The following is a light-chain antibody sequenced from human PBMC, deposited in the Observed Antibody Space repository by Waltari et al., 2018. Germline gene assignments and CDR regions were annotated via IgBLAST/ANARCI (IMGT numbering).Light chain of an antibody. CDR2: WAS. V-gene: IGKV4-1*01. Sequence: DIVMTQSPASLAVSLGERATINCKSSRNLLYSSNNRNYLAWYQQKPGQPPKLLIYWASTRESGVPDRFSGSGSETDFTLTISSLQAEDVAVDYCQQYYNTPWTFGQGTKVEAK. J-gene: IGKJ1*01. CDR3: QQYYNTPWT. CDR1: RNLLYSSNNRNY.